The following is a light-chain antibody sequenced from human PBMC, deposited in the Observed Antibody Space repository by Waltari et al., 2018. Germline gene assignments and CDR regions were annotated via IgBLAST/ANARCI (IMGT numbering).Light chain of an antibody. J-gene: IGLJ6*01. CDR1: SSNIGSNP. CDR3: ATWDDSLNGNV. CDR2: TNN. Sequence: QSVLTQPPSASGTPGQRVTISCSGSSSNIGSNPVHWYQQLPGTAPKLLIYTNNQRPSGVPDRFSGSKSGTSASLAISGLQSEDEAHYYCATWDDSLNGNVFGSGTKVIVL. V-gene: IGLV1-44*01.